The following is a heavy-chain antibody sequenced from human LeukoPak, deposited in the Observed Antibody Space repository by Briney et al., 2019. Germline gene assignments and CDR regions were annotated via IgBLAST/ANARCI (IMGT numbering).Heavy chain of an antibody. CDR3: ARDSGSYNFDY. J-gene: IGHJ4*02. V-gene: IGHV3-33*01. CDR1: GFTLSSYG. D-gene: IGHD1-26*01. CDR2: IWYDGSNK. Sequence: QSGGSLRLSCAASGFTLSSYGMHWVRQAPGKGLEWVAVIWYDGSNKYYADSVKGRFTISRDNSRNTLYLQMNSLRAEDTAVYYCARDSGSYNFDYWGQGTLVTVSS.